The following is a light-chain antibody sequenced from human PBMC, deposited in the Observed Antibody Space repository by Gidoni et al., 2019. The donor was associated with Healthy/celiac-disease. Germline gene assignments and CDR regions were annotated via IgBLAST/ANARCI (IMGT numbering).Light chain of an antibody. V-gene: IGKV3-11*01. J-gene: IGKJ3*01. CDR2: DAS. Sequence: EIVLTQSPATLSLSPGERATLSCRASQSVSSYLAWYQQKPGQAPRLLIYDASNRATGIPARFSGSGSGTDFTLTISSLEPEDFAVYYCQQRSQTGRTFGPGTKVDIK. CDR3: QQRSQTGRT. CDR1: QSVSSY.